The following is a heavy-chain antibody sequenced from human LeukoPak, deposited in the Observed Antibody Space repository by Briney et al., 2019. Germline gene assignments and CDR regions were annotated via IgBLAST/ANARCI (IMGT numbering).Heavy chain of an antibody. CDR2: ISSSSSYI. J-gene: IGHJ6*02. Sequence: GGSQRLSCAASGFTFSSYSMNWVRQAPGKGLEWVSSISSSSSYIYYADSVKGRFTISRDNVKNSLYLQMNSLRAEDTAVYYCASWWEPPDGYYYGMDVWGQGTTVTVSS. V-gene: IGHV3-21*01. CDR1: GFTFSSYS. D-gene: IGHD1-26*01. CDR3: ASWWEPPDGYYYGMDV.